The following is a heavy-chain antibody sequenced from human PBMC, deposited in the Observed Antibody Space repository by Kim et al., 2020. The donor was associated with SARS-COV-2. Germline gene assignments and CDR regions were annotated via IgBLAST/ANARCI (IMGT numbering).Heavy chain of an antibody. Sequence: GSLRLSCTVSGGSINNFYWSWIRQPPGKGLEWIGYVYNSGSTNYNPSLKSRVTISVDTSKNQFSLKLNSVTAADTAVYYCARSASGSYYMNWVDPWGQGTLVTVSS. CDR2: VYNSGST. V-gene: IGHV4-59*01. CDR3: ARSASGSYYMNWVDP. CDR1: GGSINNFY. J-gene: IGHJ5*02. D-gene: IGHD3-10*01.